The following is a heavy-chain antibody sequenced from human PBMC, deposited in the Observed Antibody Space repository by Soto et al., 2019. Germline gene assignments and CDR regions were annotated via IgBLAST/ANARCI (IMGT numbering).Heavy chain of an antibody. V-gene: IGHV3-74*01. CDR3: VRDLAYCNSTRCDGYGVDV. J-gene: IGHJ6*02. CDR2: INSDGSST. Sequence: GGPIRSVAASGLIFSNYWMHWVRRAPGKGLVWVSRINSDGSSTSYADSVKGRFTISRDNAKNTLYLQMNSLRAEGTAVYYCVRDLAYCNSTRCDGYGVDVWGQGTTVTVS. D-gene: IGHD2-2*01. CDR1: GLIFSNYW.